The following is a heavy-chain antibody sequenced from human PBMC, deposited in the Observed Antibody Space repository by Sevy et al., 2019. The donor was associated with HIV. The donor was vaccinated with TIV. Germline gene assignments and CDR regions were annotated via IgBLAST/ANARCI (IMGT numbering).Heavy chain of an antibody. CDR3: ARDGYAGSPYYYYYYGMDV. J-gene: IGHJ6*02. CDR2: IYTSGST. V-gene: IGHV4-4*07. D-gene: IGHD2-8*01. Sequence: SETLSLTCTVSGGSTSSYYWRWIRQPAGKGLEWIGRIYTSGSTNYNPSLKSRVTMSVDTSKNQFSLKLSSVTAADTAVYYCARDGYAGSPYYYYYYGMDVWGQGTTVTVSS. CDR1: GGSTSSYY.